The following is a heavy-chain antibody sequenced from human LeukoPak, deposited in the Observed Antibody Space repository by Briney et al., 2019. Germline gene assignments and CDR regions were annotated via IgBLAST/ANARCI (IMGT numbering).Heavy chain of an antibody. CDR2: IYYSGST. D-gene: IGHD3-22*01. CDR3: ARHSAYYYDSSGFDY. Sequence: PSETLSLTCTVSGGSISSSSYYWRWIRQPPGKGLEWIGSIYYSGSTYYNPSLKSRVTISVDTSKNQFSLKLSSVTAADTAVYYRARHSAYYYDSSGFDYWGQGTLVTVSS. V-gene: IGHV4-39*01. J-gene: IGHJ4*02. CDR1: GGSISSSSYY.